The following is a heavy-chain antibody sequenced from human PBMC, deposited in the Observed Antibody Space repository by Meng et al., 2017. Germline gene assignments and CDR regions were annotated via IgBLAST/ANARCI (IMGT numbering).Heavy chain of an antibody. Sequence: ASVKVSCKVSGYTLTELSMHWVRQAPGKGLEWMGGFDPEDGETIYAQKFQGRVTMTEDTSTDTAYMELSSLRSEDTAVYYCARDYNYYDSSGYYYVGAFDIWGQGTMVTVSS. CDR2: FDPEDGET. CDR3: ARDYNYYDSSGYYYVGAFDI. D-gene: IGHD3-22*01. V-gene: IGHV1-24*01. CDR1: GYTLTELS. J-gene: IGHJ3*02.